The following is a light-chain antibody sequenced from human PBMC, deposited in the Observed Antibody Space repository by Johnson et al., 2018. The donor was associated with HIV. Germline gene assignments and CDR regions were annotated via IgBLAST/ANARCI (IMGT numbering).Light chain of an antibody. CDR2: DNN. CDR1: SSNIGNNY. V-gene: IGLV1-51*01. J-gene: IGLJ1*01. CDR3: GTWDSSLSAYV. Sequence: QSVLTQPPSVSAAPGQKVTISCSGSSSNIGNNYVSWYQQLPGTAPKLLIYDNNKRPSGIPDRFSGSKSGTSATLGITGLQTGDEADYYCGTWDSSLSAYVFGTWTQVIVL.